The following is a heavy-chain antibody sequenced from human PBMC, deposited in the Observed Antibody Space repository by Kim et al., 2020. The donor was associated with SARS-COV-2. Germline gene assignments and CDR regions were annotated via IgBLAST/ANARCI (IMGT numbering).Heavy chain of an antibody. V-gene: IGHV4-34*01. D-gene: IGHD5-18*01. CDR1: GGSFSGYY. Sequence: SETLSLTCAVYGGSFSGYYWSWIRQPPGKGLEWIGEINHSGSTNYNPSLKSRVTISVDTSKNQFSLKLISVTAADAAVYYCTRRGYSSGSSYYYGMDVWGPGTTVTVSS. CDR2: INHSGST. J-gene: IGHJ6*01. CDR3: TRRGYSSGSSYYYGMDV.